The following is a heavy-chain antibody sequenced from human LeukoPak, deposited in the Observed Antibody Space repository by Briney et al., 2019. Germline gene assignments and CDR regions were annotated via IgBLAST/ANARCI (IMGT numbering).Heavy chain of an antibody. D-gene: IGHD3-22*01. V-gene: IGHV1-2*06. CDR3: ATDAYYYDSSGYSTSVHYIDY. CDR1: GYTFTGYY. Sequence: GASVKASCKASGYTFTGYYMHWVRQAPGQGLEWMGRINPNSGGTNYAQKFQGRVTMTRDTSISTAYMELSRLRSDDTAVYYCATDAYYYDSSGYSTSVHYIDYWGQGTLVTVSS. CDR2: INPNSGGT. J-gene: IGHJ4*02.